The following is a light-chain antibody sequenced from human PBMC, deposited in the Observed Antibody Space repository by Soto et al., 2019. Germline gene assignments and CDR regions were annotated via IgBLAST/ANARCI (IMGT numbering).Light chain of an antibody. CDR3: LSYAGSSTNYV. CDR1: SYDVGGYNY. Sequence: QSALTQPPSASGSPGQSVTVSCTGNSYDVGGYNYVSWYQRHPGKAPKLIIFEVTKRPSGVPDRFSGSKSGNTASLTVSGLQAEDAAEYFCLSYAGSSTNYVFGTGTKLTVL. CDR2: EVT. V-gene: IGLV2-8*01. J-gene: IGLJ1*01.